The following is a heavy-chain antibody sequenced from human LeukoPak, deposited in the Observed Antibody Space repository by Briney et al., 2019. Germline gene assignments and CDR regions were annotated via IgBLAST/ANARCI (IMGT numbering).Heavy chain of an antibody. J-gene: IGHJ4*02. V-gene: IGHV3-33*01. Sequence: PGGSLRLSCAASGFTISSYGMHWVRQAPDKGLEGVAVIWYDGSNKYYADSVKGRFTISRDNSKNTLYLQMNSLRAEDTAVYYCARDRFGYGGNSDYWGQGTLVTVSS. D-gene: IGHD4-23*01. CDR3: ARDRFGYGGNSDY. CDR2: IWYDGSNK. CDR1: GFTISSYG.